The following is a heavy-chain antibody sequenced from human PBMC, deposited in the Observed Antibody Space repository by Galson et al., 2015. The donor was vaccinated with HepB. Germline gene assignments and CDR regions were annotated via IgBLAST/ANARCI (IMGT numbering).Heavy chain of an antibody. CDR1: GFTFNNYG. V-gene: IGHV3-33*01. J-gene: IGHJ1*01. CDR3: ARGTRIRNFGAVIASAEYFQD. CDR2: ICSDGSKE. D-gene: IGHD3-3*01. Sequence: SLRLSCAASGFTFNNYGMHWVRQAPGKGLEWVALICSDGSKEYYGDSVKGRFTISRDNSKNTLYLQMNSLRCGDTAVYYCARGTRIRNFGAVIASAEYFQDWGQGTLVTVSS.